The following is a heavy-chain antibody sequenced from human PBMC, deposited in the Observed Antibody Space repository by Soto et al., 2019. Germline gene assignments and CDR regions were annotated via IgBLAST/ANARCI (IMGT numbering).Heavy chain of an antibody. D-gene: IGHD2-15*01. CDR1: GGTFSSYT. CDR2: IIPILGNT. V-gene: IGHV1-69*08. CDR3: ARGDCSGGSCYPGFDY. J-gene: IGHJ4*02. Sequence: SVKVSCKASGGTFSSYTISWVRQAPGQGLEWMGRIIPILGNTNYAQKLQGRVTMTTDTSISTAYMELSRLRSDDTAVYYCARGDCSGGSCYPGFDYWGQGTLVTVSS.